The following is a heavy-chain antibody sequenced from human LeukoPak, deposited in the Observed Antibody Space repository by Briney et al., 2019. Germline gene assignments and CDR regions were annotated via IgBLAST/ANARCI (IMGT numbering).Heavy chain of an antibody. V-gene: IGHV4-34*01. J-gene: IGHJ5*02. Sequence: SETLSLTCAVYKGSFSGYHWSWIRQSPGKGLELIGEVNEDGNNYFNPSLRGRVSISIDTSRNHFSLKLMSVTDADTAVYNCARASWSGGGGFDPWGQGTLVTVSS. CDR3: ARASWSGGGGFDP. D-gene: IGHD3-3*01. CDR2: VNEDGNN. CDR1: KGSFSGYH.